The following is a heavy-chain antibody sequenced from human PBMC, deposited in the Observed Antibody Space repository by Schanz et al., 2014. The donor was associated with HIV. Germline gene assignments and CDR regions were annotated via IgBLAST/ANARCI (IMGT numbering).Heavy chain of an antibody. V-gene: IGHV3-11*04. J-gene: IGHJ4*02. CDR2: ITSSGSVT. D-gene: IGHD2-2*01. CDR3: ARDSQLFCSSTSCLFDC. Sequence: QVHLVESGGGLVKPGGSLRLSCAASGFSFSDFYMSWIRQPPGKGLEWLSFITSSGSVTYYTDSVKGRFTISRDNSKNTLFLQMDSLRAEDTAVYYCARDSQLFCSSTSCLFDCWGQGTLVTVSS. CDR1: GFSFSDFY.